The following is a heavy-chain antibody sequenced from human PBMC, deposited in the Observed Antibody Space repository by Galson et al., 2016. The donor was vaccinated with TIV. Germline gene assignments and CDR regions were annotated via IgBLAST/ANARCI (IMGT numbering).Heavy chain of an antibody. V-gene: IGHV4-38-2*02. Sequence: SETLSLTCTVSGYSISSGYYWDWIRQSPGKGLEWMGSIYYTGTTYTNPSLKSRLALSVDTSNNQVSLRLSSVTAADTAVYYCAREGSTVTMHHYFGLDVWGQGATVIVSS. CDR3: AREGSTVTMHHYFGLDV. J-gene: IGHJ6*02. D-gene: IGHD4-17*01. CDR2: IYYTGTT. CDR1: GYSISSGYY.